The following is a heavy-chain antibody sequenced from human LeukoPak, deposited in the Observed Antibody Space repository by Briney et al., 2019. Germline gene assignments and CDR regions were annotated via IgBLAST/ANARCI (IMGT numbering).Heavy chain of an antibody. V-gene: IGHV1-2*02. Sequence: ASVKVSCEASGYTFTGYYMHWVRQAPGQGLEYMGWINPNSGDTNHAQNFQGRVTLTRDTPISTAYMELSSLRSDDSALYYCAGEYCSGGTCRQGFDYWGQGTLVTVSS. CDR2: INPNSGDT. J-gene: IGHJ4*02. CDR3: AGEYCSGGTCRQGFDY. CDR1: GYTFTGYY. D-gene: IGHD2-15*01.